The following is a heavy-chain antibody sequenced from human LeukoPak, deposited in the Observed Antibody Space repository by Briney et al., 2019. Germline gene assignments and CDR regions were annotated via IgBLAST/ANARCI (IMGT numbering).Heavy chain of an antibody. CDR2: IYYSGST. D-gene: IGHD3-3*01. Sequence: SETLSLTCTVSGGSISSSSYYWGWIRQPPGKGLEWIGSIYYSGSTYYNPSLKSRVTISVDTSKNQFSLKLSSVTAADTAVYYCARLLRSGPDYWGQGTLVTVSS. CDR3: ARLLRSGPDY. J-gene: IGHJ4*02. V-gene: IGHV4-39*01. CDR1: GGSISSSSYY.